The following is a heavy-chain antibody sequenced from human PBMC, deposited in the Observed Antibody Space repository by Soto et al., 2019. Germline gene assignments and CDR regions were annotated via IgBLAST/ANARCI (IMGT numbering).Heavy chain of an antibody. CDR2: IYSAGNT. D-gene: IGHD3-22*01. CDR3: AKDMVPNDSIRYYSILTDS. CDR1: GFTVRSIY. J-gene: IGHJ4*02. V-gene: IGHV3-66*01. Sequence: GGSLRLSCAAAGFTVRSIYMSWVSKDKGKGLECISIIYSAGNTYYSDSVKGRFTISRDNSKNTLYLQMHSLRAEDTAVYYCAKDMVPNDSIRYYSILTDSWGQGTVVTVSS.